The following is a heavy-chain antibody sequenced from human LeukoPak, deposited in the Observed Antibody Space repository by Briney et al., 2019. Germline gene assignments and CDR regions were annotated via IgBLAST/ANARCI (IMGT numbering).Heavy chain of an antibody. J-gene: IGHJ4*02. V-gene: IGHV5-51*01. D-gene: IGHD6-13*01. CDR3: ARPHGGFYSSSWYDY. Sequence: GESLKISCKGSGYSFTSYWIGWVRQMPGRGLEWMGIIYPGDSDTRYSPSCQGQVTISADKSISTAHLQWSSLKASDTAMYYCARPHGGFYSSSWYDYWGQGTLVTVSS. CDR1: GYSFTSYW. CDR2: IYPGDSDT.